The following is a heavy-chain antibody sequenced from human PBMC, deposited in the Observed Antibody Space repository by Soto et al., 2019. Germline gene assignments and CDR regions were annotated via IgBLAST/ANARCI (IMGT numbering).Heavy chain of an antibody. V-gene: IGHV4-59*01. J-gene: IGHJ5*02. D-gene: IGHD2-15*01. Sequence: PSETLSLTCTVSGGSISSSYWSWIRQPPGKGLEWLAYIYDDGSANYNPSLKSRATISLDMSKNQFSLKLTSVNAADTAVYYCARYKYCSGGSCRKNWFDTWGQGTLVTVSS. CDR1: GGSISSSY. CDR3: ARYKYCSGGSCRKNWFDT. CDR2: IYDDGSA.